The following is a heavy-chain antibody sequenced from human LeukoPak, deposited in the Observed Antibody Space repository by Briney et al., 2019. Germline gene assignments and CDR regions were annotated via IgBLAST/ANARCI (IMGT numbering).Heavy chain of an antibody. CDR2: INPKNGGT. Sequence: ASVKVSCKASGYTFTDFYVHWVRQAPGQGLEWMGWINPKNGGTNYKEKFQGRVTMTRDTSISTVYMELSSLRSEDTALYYCARDPKDDTSGYYYFDYWGQGTLVTVSS. D-gene: IGHD3-22*01. J-gene: IGHJ4*02. CDR1: GYTFTDFY. CDR3: ARDPKDDTSGYYYFDY. V-gene: IGHV1-2*02.